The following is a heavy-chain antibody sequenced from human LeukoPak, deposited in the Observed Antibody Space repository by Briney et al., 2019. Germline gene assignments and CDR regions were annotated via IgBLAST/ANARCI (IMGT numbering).Heavy chain of an antibody. J-gene: IGHJ4*02. CDR1: GFTVSSNY. Sequence: GGSLRLSCAASGFTVSSNYMSWVRQAPGKGLEWVSVIYSGGSTYYADSVKGRFTISRDNSKNTLYLQMNSLRAEDTAVYYCARVQPPYSSPCGYWGQGTLVTVSS. CDR3: ARVQPPYSSPCGY. D-gene: IGHD6-13*01. CDR2: IYSGGST. V-gene: IGHV3-53*01.